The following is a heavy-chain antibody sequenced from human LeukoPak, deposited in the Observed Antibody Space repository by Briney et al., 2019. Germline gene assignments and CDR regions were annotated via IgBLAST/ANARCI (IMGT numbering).Heavy chain of an antibody. CDR3: ARVVPAARRTYNWFDP. CDR2: INPNSGGT. V-gene: IGHV1-2*02. D-gene: IGHD2-2*01. J-gene: IGHJ5*02. CDR1: GGTFSSYA. Sequence: ASVKVSCKASGGTFSSYAISWVRQAPGQGLEWMGWINPNSGGTNYAQKFQGRVTMTRDTSISTAYMELSRLRSDDTAVYYCARVVPAARRTYNWFDPWGQGTLVTVSS.